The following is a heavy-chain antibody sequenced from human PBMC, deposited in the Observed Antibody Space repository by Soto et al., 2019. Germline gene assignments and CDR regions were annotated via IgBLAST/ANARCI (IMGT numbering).Heavy chain of an antibody. CDR2: ISSSSSYI. Sequence: PGGSLRLSCAASGFTFSSYSMNWVRQAPGKGLEWVSSISSSSSYIYYADSVKGRFTISRDNAKNSLYLQMNSLRAEDTAVYYCARSAYDILRGNFDYWGQGTLVTVSS. CDR1: GFTFSSYS. CDR3: ARSAYDILRGNFDY. D-gene: IGHD3-9*01. J-gene: IGHJ4*02. V-gene: IGHV3-21*01.